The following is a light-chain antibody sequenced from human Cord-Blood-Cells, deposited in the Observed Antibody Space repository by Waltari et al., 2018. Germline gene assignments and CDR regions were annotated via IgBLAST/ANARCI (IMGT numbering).Light chain of an antibody. CDR2: IEGSGSY. J-gene: IGLJ3*02. CDR1: SVHSSYI. V-gene: IGLV4-60*03. Sequence: QPVLTQSSSASASLGSSVKLTCTLSSVHSSYIIAWHQQQPGKAPRYLMKIEGSGSYNKGSGVPDRFSGSSSGADRYLTISNLQSEDEADYYCETWDSNTWVFGGGTKLTVL. CDR3: ETWDSNTWV.